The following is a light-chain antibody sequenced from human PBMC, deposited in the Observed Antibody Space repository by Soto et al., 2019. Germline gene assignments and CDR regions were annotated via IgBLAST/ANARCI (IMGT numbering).Light chain of an antibody. Sequence: EIVMTQSPATLSVSPGGRATISCRASQSISDTLAWYQQKPGQAPRLLIYGASKRDTGVPARFSGSGSGTDFTLTISSLQSEDFAVYYCQQYNNWPWTFGQGTKVEIK. J-gene: IGKJ1*01. CDR2: GAS. CDR1: QSISDT. V-gene: IGKV3-15*01. CDR3: QQYNNWPWT.